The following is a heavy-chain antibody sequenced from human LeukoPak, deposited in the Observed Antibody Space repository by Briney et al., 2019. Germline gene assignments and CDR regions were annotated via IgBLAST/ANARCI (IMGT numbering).Heavy chain of an antibody. Sequence: PGGSLRLSCAASGFSFSDYYMSWIRQAPGKGLEWVSAISGSGGSTYYADSVKGRFTISRDNSKNTLYLQMNSLRAEDTAVYCCAKVLRAYYDSSGYYLEDAFDIWGQGTMVTVSS. J-gene: IGHJ3*02. CDR3: AKVLRAYYDSSGYYLEDAFDI. D-gene: IGHD3-22*01. CDR2: ISGSGGST. V-gene: IGHV3-23*01. CDR1: GFSFSDYY.